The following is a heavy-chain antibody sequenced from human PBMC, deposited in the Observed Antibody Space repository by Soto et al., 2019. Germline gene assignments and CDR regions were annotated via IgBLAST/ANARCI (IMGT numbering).Heavy chain of an antibody. J-gene: IGHJ6*02. Sequence: ASETLSLTCAVHGGSFSGYYWSWIRQPPGKGLEWIGEINHSGSTNYNPSLKSRVTISVDTSKNQFSLKLSSVTAADTAVYYCARGLGDSSGWPPSSYYYYGMDVWGQGTTVTVSS. V-gene: IGHV4-34*01. D-gene: IGHD6-19*01. CDR2: INHSGST. CDR1: GGSFSGYY. CDR3: ARGLGDSSGWPPSSYYYYGMDV.